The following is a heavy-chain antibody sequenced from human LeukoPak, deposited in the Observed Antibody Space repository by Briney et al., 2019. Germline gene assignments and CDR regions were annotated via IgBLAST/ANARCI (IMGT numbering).Heavy chain of an antibody. D-gene: IGHD3-3*01. CDR2: ISGSGGST. CDR3: ARDSMSFWSGYLGYFDY. V-gene: IGHV3-23*01. Sequence: GGSLRLSCAASGFTFSSYAMSWVRQAPGKGLEWVSAISGSGGSTYYADSVKGRFTISRDNSKNTLYLQMNSLRAEDTAVYYCARDSMSFWSGYLGYFDYWGQGTLVTVSS. J-gene: IGHJ4*02. CDR1: GFTFSSYA.